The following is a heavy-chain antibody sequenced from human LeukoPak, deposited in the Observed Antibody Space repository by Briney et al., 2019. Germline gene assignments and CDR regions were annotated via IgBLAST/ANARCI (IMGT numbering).Heavy chain of an antibody. CDR3: AKAAVAGTFDYYYYYMDV. V-gene: IGHV3-9*03. Sequence: GGSLRLSCAASGFTFDVYAMHWVRQAPGKGLEWVSGISWNSGSIGYADSVKGRFTISRDNAKNSLYLQMNSLRAEDMALYYCAKAAVAGTFDYYYYYMDVWGKGTTVTVSS. J-gene: IGHJ6*03. CDR1: GFTFDVYA. CDR2: ISWNSGSI. D-gene: IGHD6-19*01.